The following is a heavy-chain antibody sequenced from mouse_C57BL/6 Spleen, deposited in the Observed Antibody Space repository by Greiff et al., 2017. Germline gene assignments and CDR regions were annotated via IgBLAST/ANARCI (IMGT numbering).Heavy chain of an antibody. CDR1: GYTFTSYW. V-gene: IGHV1-59*01. Sequence: QVQLQQSGAELVRPGTSVKLSCKASGYTFTSYWLHWVKQRPGQGLEWIGVIDPSDSYTNYNQKFKGKATLTVDTSSSTAYMQLSSLTSEDSAVYYCAREGTWVFDYWGQGTTLTVSS. J-gene: IGHJ2*01. CDR2: IDPSDSYT. CDR3: AREGTWVFDY.